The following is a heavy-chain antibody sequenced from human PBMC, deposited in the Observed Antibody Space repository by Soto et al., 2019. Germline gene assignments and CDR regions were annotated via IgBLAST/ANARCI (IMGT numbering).Heavy chain of an antibody. CDR3: AKDMRPDVDLSNYYYGMDV. V-gene: IGHV3-43*01. J-gene: IGHJ6*02. CDR2: ISWDGGST. CDR1: GFTFDDYT. Sequence: GGSLRLSCAASGFTFDDYTMHWVRQAPGKGLEWVSLISWDGGSTYYADSVKGRFTISRDNSKNSLYLQMNSLRTEDTALYYCAKDMRPDVDLSNYYYGMDVWGQGTTVTVSS. D-gene: IGHD5-12*01.